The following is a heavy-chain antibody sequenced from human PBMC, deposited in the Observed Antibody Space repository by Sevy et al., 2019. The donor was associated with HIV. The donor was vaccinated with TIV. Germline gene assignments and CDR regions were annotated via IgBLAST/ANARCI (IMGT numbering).Heavy chain of an antibody. Sequence: ASVKVSCKASGGTFSSYAISWVRQAPGQGLEWMGGIIPIFGTANYAQKFQGRVTITADESTSTAYMELSSLRSEDTAVYYCARDAPPYCSGGSCYSYYYYGMDVWGQWDHGHRLL. V-gene: IGHV1-69*13. CDR3: ARDAPPYCSGGSCYSYYYYGMDV. J-gene: IGHJ6*02. CDR2: IIPIFGTA. D-gene: IGHD2-15*01. CDR1: GGTFSSYA.